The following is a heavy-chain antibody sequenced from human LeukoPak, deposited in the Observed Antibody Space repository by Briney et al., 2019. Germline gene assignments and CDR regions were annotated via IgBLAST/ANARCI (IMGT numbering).Heavy chain of an antibody. J-gene: IGHJ4*02. V-gene: IGHV3-23*01. D-gene: IGHD6-19*01. CDR1: GFTFSSYG. CDR2: ISGSGAAT. Sequence: GGSLRLSCAASGFTFSSYGMNWVRQAPGKGLEWVSIISGSGAATYNADSVKGRFTISRDNSKNTLYLQMNSLRAGDTAVYYCAKRMATAGTPFDYWGQGTLVTVSS. CDR3: AKRMATAGTPFDY.